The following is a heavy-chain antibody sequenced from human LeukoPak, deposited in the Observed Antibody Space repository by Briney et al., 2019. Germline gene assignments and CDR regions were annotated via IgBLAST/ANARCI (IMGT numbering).Heavy chain of an antibody. J-gene: IGHJ4*02. Sequence: EGSLRLSCADSELAFSSYATSWVRQAPGKGLEWVSAVSGSGDGTFYADSVKGRFIISRDKSKNTVYLQMNSLTADDTAVYYCAKHGSPLSKYFDHWGQGTLVTVSS. CDR1: ELAFSSYA. D-gene: IGHD5-24*01. V-gene: IGHV3-23*01. CDR2: VSGSGDGT. CDR3: AKHGSPLSKYFDH.